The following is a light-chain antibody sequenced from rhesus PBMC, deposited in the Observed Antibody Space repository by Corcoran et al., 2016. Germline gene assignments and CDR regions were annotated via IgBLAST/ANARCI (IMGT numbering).Light chain of an antibody. CDR2: GAS. Sequence: QVILTQSPATLSLSPGERATLSCRASQSVSSYLAWYQQKPGQAPRLLIYGASSRATGIPERFSGSGSVTDFPLTISSLEPEDVGFYHCYQPSSGFTFVPGTKLDIK. CDR3: YQPSSGFT. CDR1: QSVSSY. V-gene: IGKV3-10*01. J-gene: IGKJ3*01.